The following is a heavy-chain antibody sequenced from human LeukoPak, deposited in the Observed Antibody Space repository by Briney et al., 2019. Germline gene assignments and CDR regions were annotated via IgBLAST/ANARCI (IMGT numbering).Heavy chain of an antibody. V-gene: IGHV1-18*01. J-gene: IGHJ3*02. Sequence: ASVKVSCKASGYIFTSYGISWVRQAPGQGLEWMGWINPYNGNTKYAQKFQGGVTMTTDTSTNTAYMELRSLRSDDTAVYYCARGLTNRMYYSEGGDAFDIWGQGTMVTVSS. CDR3: ARGLTNRMYYSEGGDAFDI. D-gene: IGHD3-22*01. CDR2: INPYNGNT. CDR1: GYIFTSYG.